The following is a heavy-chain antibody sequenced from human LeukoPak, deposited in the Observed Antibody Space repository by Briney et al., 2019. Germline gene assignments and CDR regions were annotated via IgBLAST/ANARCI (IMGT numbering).Heavy chain of an antibody. CDR1: GGSISSYY. CDR3: ARGGPRGGNFDY. Sequence: MPSETLSLTCTVSGGSISSYYWSWIRQPPGKGLEWIGYIYYSGSTNYNPSLKSRVTVSVDTSKNQFSLKLSSVTAADTAVYYCARGGPRGGNFDYWGQGTLVTVSS. J-gene: IGHJ4*02. D-gene: IGHD2-15*01. CDR2: IYYSGST. V-gene: IGHV4-59*01.